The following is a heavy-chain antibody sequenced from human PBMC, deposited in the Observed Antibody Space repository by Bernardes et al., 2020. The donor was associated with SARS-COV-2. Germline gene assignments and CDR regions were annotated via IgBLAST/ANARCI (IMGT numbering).Heavy chain of an antibody. D-gene: IGHD5-18*01. CDR3: ATVVGYSYGGGWFDP. CDR2: INPLTGGT. J-gene: IGHJ5*02. Sequence: ASVKVSCKASGYTFTDNEMHWVRLAPGQGPEWMGLINPLTGGTTYAQKFQGRLTMTRDKSISTAYMELRSLRSDDTAVYYCATVVGYSYGGGWFDPWGQGTLVTVSS. V-gene: IGHV1-2*06. CDR1: GYTFTDNE.